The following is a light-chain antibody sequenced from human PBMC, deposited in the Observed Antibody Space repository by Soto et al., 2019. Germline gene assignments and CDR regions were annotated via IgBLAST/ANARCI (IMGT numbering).Light chain of an antibody. J-gene: IGKJ4*01. CDR3: QQYYSTPPT. CDR2: WAS. CDR1: QSVLYSSNNKNY. Sequence: DIVMTQSPDSLAVSLGERATINCKSSQSVLYSSNNKNYLAWYQQKPGQPPKLLIYWASTRESGVPDRFSGSGSGTDFTLTISSLQAEDVAVYYFQQYYSTPPTLGGGTQVEIK. V-gene: IGKV4-1*01.